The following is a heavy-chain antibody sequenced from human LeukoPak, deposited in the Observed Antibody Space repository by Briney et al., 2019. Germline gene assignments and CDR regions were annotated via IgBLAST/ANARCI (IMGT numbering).Heavy chain of an antibody. CDR1: GFTFSSHW. CDR2: IKKDGSEK. J-gene: IGHJ4*02. Sequence: GGSLRLSCAASGFTFSSHWMSWVRQAPGKGLEWVANIKKDGSEKYYVDSVKGRFTISRDNAKTSLYLQMNSLRAEDTAVYYCAREVVMTWYFDYWGQGTLVTVSS. D-gene: IGHD3-22*01. CDR3: AREVVMTWYFDY. V-gene: IGHV3-7*03.